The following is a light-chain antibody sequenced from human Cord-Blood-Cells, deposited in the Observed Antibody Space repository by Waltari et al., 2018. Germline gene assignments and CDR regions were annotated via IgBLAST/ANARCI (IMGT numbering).Light chain of an antibody. Sequence: EIVLTQSPATLSLSPGDRATLSCRASQSVSSYLAWYQQKHGQAPRLLIYDASNRATGIPARFSGSGSGTDFTLTISSLEPEDFAVYYCQQRSNWWTFGQGTKVEIK. CDR3: QQRSNWWT. CDR2: DAS. CDR1: QSVSSY. V-gene: IGKV3-11*01. J-gene: IGKJ1*01.